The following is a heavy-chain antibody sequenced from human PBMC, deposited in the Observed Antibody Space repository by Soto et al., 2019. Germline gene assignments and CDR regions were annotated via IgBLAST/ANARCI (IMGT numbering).Heavy chain of an antibody. V-gene: IGHV4-39*01. CDR1: GGSITSSSYY. J-gene: IGHJ5*02. D-gene: IGHD1-26*01. CDR3: ATQEVGGSYVYTFDP. Sequence: PSETLSLTCPVSGGSITSSSYYWGWIRQPPGKGLEWIGSIYYSGSTYYNPSLKSRVTISVDTSKNQFSLKLSSVTAADTAVYYCATQEVGGSYVYTFDPWGQGTLVTV. CDR2: IYYSGST.